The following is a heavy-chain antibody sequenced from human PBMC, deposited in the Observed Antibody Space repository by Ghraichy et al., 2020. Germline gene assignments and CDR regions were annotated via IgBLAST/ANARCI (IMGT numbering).Heavy chain of an antibody. V-gene: IGHV3-23*01. CDR1: GFTFSSYA. D-gene: IGHD6-19*01. Sequence: GGSLRLSCAASGFTFSSYAMSWVRQAPGKGLEWVSAISGSGGSTYYADSVKGRFTISRDNSKNTLYLQMNSLRAEDTAVYYCAMVAGKSSYYYYGMDVWGQGTTVTVSS. CDR3: AMVAGKSSYYYYGMDV. CDR2: ISGSGGST. J-gene: IGHJ6*02.